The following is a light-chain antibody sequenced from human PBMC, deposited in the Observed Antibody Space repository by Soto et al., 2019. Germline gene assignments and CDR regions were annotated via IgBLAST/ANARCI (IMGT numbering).Light chain of an antibody. CDR2: ETS. CDR3: HQRQSSPRT. CDR1: QSVNTR. J-gene: IGKJ1*01. Sequence: EIEMTQSPATLSSSAGDRVTLSCRASQSVNTRLNWYQHTPGQAPRLLIYETSTMHAGLPSRFSASGYGTDFTLTISSVQPEDFAIYYCHQRQSSPRTFGQGTKVEIK. V-gene: IGKV3-11*01.